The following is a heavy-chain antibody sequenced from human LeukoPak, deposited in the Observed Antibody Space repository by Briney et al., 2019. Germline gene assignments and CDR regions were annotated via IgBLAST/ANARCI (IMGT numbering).Heavy chain of an antibody. V-gene: IGHV4-34*01. CDR1: GGSFDGYY. CDR2: ITYDGST. CDR3: ARMPYCSGGSCYSYYFDY. J-gene: IGHJ4*02. D-gene: IGHD2-15*01. Sequence: PSETLSLTCAVFGGSFDGYYWSWIRQPPGKGLEWIGEITYDGSTNYNPSLKSRVTISVDTSKNQFSLKLSSVTAADTAVYYCARMPYCSGGSCYSYYFDYWGQGTLVTVSS.